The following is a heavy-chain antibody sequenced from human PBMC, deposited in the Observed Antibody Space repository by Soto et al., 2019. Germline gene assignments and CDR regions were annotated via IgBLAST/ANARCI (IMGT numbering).Heavy chain of an antibody. CDR3: AREHRGGTDAFDI. CDR1: GYTFTSFG. Sequence: QVQLVQSGAEVKKPGASVTVSCKASGYTFTSFGISWVRQAPGQGLEWMGWISAYNGNTNYAENLQGRVTMTTDTSTSTADMELRSLRSDDTAVYYCAREHRGGTDAFDIWGQGTMVTVSS. D-gene: IGHD2-15*01. V-gene: IGHV1-18*01. J-gene: IGHJ3*02. CDR2: ISAYNGNT.